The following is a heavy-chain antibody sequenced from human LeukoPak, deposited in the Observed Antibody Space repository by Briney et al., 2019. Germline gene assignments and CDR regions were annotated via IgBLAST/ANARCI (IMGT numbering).Heavy chain of an antibody. CDR1: GGSFSGYY. CDR3: AGGSYYDSSGYYYY. V-gene: IGHV4-34*01. D-gene: IGHD3-22*01. Sequence: SETLSLTCAVYGGSFSGYYWSWIRQPPGKGLEWIGEINHSGSTNYNPSLKSRVTISVDTSKNQFSLKLSSVTAADTAVYYCAGGSYYDSSGYYYYWGQGTLVTVSS. J-gene: IGHJ4*02. CDR2: INHSGST.